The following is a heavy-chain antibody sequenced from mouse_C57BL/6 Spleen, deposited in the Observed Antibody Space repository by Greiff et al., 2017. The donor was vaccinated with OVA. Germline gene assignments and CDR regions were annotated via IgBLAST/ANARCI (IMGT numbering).Heavy chain of an antibody. V-gene: IGHV14-3*01. CDR2: IDPANGNT. CDR1: GFNIKNTY. J-gene: IGHJ4*01. Sequence: VQLQQSVAELVRPGASVKLSCTASGFNIKNTYMHWVKQRPEQGLEWIGRIDPANGNTKYAPKFQGKATITADTSSNTAYLQLSSLTSEDAAIYYCARGEYDEIGDYYAMDYWGQGTSVTVSS. D-gene: IGHD2-4*01. CDR3: ARGEYDEIGDYYAMDY.